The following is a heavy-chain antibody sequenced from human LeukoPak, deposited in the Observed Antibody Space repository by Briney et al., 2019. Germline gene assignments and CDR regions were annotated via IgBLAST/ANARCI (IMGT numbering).Heavy chain of an antibody. CDR1: GGSFSGYY. D-gene: IGHD3-3*01. J-gene: IGHJ3*02. V-gene: IGHV4-34*01. Sequence: SETLSLTCAVYGGSFSGYYWSWIRQPPGKGLEWIGEINHSGSTNYNPSLKSRATISVDTSKNQFSLKLSSVTAADTAVYYCARGQPGGYYDFWSGYYTDAFDIWGQGTMVTVSS. CDR2: INHSGST. CDR3: ARGQPGGYYDFWSGYYTDAFDI.